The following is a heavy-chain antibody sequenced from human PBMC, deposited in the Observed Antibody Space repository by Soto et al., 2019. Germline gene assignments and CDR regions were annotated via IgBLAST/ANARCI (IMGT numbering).Heavy chain of an antibody. CDR2: IYTSGST. V-gene: IGHV4-4*07. CDR1: GGSISSYY. Sequence: QVQLQESGPGLVKPSETLSLTCTVSGGSISSYYWSWIRQPAGKGLEWIGRIYTSGSTNYNPSLKSRVTMSVDASKNQFSLKLSSVTAEDTAVYYCARDGTVLLWFGEPTVNYGMDVWGQGTTVTVSS. J-gene: IGHJ6*02. CDR3: ARDGTVLLWFGEPTVNYGMDV. D-gene: IGHD3-10*01.